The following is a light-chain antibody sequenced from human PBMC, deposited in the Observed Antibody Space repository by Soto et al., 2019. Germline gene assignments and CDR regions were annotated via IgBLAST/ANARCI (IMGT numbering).Light chain of an antibody. V-gene: IGLV1-44*01. CDR2: SND. CDR3: AAWDDSRLGSWV. CDR1: SSNIGSNT. Sequence: QPVLTQPPSASGTPGQRVTISCSGSSSNIGSNTVNWYQQLPGTAPKLLIYSNDQRPSGVPDRFSGSKSGTSASLAITGLQSEDEADYYCAAWDDSRLGSWVFGGGTQLTVL. J-gene: IGLJ3*02.